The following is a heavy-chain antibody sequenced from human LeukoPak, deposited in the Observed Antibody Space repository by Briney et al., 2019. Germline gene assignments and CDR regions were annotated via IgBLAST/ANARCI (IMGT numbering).Heavy chain of an antibody. D-gene: IGHD1-1*01. CDR2: IIPILGIA. V-gene: IGHV1-69*04. CDR3: ARRNWNDAYQTGGMDV. J-gene: IGHJ6*02. Sequence: SVKVSCKASGGTFSSYAISWVRQAPGQGLEWMGRIIPILGIAKYAQKFQGRVTITADKSTSTAYMELSSLRSEDTAVYYCARRNWNDAYQTGGMDVWGQGTTVTVSS. CDR1: GGTFSSYA.